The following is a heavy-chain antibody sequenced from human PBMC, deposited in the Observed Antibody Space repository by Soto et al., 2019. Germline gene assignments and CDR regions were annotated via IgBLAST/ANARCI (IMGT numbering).Heavy chain of an antibody. Sequence: KASETLSLTCTVSGGSISSYYWSWIRQPPGKGLEWIGYIYYSGSTNYNPSLKSRVTISVDTSKNQFSLKLSSVTAADTAVYYCARGPLSPGSRGRFDPWGQGTLVTVSS. CDR3: ARGPLSPGSRGRFDP. CDR2: IYYSGST. J-gene: IGHJ5*02. V-gene: IGHV4-59*01. CDR1: GGSISSYY. D-gene: IGHD3-10*01.